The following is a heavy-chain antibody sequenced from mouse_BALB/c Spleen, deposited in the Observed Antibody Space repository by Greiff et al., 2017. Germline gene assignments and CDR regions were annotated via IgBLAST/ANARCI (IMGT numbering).Heavy chain of an antibody. CDR1: GFTFSNYW. CDR2: IRLKSNNYAT. V-gene: IGHV6-6*02. CDR3: TRNGYGFAY. J-gene: IGHJ3*01. Sequence: EVKLQESGGGLVQPGGSMKLSCVASGFTFSNYWMNWVRQSPEKGLEWVAEIRLKSNNYATHYAESVKGRFTISRDDSKSSVYLQMNNLRAEDTGIYYCTRNGYGFAYWGQGTLVTVSA. D-gene: IGHD2-2*01.